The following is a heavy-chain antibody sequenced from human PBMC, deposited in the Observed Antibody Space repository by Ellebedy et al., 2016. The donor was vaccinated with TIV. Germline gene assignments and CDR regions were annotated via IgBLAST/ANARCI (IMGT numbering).Heavy chain of an antibody. CDR3: ARASRSVGVDDI. CDR2: LIPVFGTP. D-gene: IGHD3-3*01. V-gene: IGHV1-69*13. Sequence: AASVKVSCKASGGTFISFGISWVRQAPGQGLEWMGRLIPVFGTPHYAQKFQGRVTITADDSTSTAYMELSSLRSDDTAVYFCARASRSVGVDDIWGQGTLVTVSS. J-gene: IGHJ4*02. CDR1: GGTFISFG.